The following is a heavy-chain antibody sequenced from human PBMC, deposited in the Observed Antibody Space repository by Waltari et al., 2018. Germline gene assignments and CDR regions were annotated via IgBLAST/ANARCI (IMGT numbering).Heavy chain of an antibody. CDR1: GFTFSSYS. CDR2: ISSSSSTI. J-gene: IGHJ3*01. V-gene: IGHV3-48*04. CDR3: ARAPLEA. Sequence: EVQLVESGGGVVQPGGSVRLAGEAAGFTFSSYSMNWVRQAPGSGLECVSYISSSSSTIYYADSVKGRFTISRDNAKNSLYLQMNSLRAEDTAVYYCARAPLEAWGQGTMVTVSS.